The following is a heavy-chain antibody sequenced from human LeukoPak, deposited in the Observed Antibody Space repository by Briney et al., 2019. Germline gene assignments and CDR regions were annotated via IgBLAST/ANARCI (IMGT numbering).Heavy chain of an antibody. J-gene: IGHJ4*02. Sequence: SETLSLTCAVYGGSFSGYYWSWIRQPPGKGLEWIGEINHSGSTNYNPSLKSRVTISVDTSKNQFSLKLSSVTAADTAVYYCARAHLLARHFDYWGQGTLVTVSS. D-gene: IGHD3-3*02. CDR1: GGSFSGYY. V-gene: IGHV4-34*01. CDR3: ARAHLLARHFDY. CDR2: INHSGST.